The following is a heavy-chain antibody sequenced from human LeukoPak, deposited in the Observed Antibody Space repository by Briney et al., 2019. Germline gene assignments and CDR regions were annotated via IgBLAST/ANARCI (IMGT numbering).Heavy chain of an antibody. CDR2: ISYDGSNK. D-gene: IGHD5-12*01. CDR3: ARDRWDIVANFDY. J-gene: IGHJ4*02. CDR1: GFTFSSYA. Sequence: GRPLRLSCAASGFTFSSYAMHWVRQAPGKGLEWVAVISYDGSNKYYADSVKGRFTISRDNSKNTLYLQMNSLRAEDTAVYYCARDRWDIVANFDYWGQGTLVTVSS. V-gene: IGHV3-30*04.